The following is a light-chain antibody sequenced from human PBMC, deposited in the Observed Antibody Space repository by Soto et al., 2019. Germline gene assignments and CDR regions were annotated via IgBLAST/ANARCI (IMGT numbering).Light chain of an antibody. CDR1: HSVSSSY. CDR3: QQDGSSPPIT. J-gene: IGKJ5*01. Sequence: EIVLTQSPGTLSLSPGERATLSCRASHSVSSSYLAWYQQKPGQAPRLLIYGASSRATGIPDRFSGRGSGTDFTLTISRLEPEYFAVYYCQQDGSSPPITFGQGTRLEIK. V-gene: IGKV3-20*01. CDR2: GAS.